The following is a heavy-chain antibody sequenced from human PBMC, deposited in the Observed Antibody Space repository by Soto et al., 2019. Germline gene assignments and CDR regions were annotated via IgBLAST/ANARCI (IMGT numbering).Heavy chain of an antibody. J-gene: IGHJ6*02. V-gene: IGHV3-30*18. CDR1: GFTFSSYG. CDR3: AKELFRQQLVPNYYGMDV. Sequence: QVQLVESGGGVVQPGRSLRLSCAASGFTFSSYGMHWARQAPGKGLEWVAVISYDGSNKYYADSVKGRFTISRDNSKNTLYLQMNSLRAEDTAVYYCAKELFRQQLVPNYYGMDVWGQGTTVTVSS. D-gene: IGHD6-13*01. CDR2: ISYDGSNK.